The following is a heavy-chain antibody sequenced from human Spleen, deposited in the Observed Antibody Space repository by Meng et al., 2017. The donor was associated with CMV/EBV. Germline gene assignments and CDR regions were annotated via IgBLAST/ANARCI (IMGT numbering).Heavy chain of an antibody. CDR2: INAKTGDT. CDR3: ARGRGSGSYLSYYYSAMDV. V-gene: IGHV1-2*02. Sequence: ASVQVSCKACGYTFSDHFIHWVRQAPGPGLEWMGWINAKTGDTQYAQKFEGRVTMTRDTSITTAYMDLRSLRSDDTAVYYCARGRGSGSYLSYYYSAMDVWGQGTTVTVSS. J-gene: IGHJ6*02. CDR1: GYTFSDHF. D-gene: IGHD3-10*01.